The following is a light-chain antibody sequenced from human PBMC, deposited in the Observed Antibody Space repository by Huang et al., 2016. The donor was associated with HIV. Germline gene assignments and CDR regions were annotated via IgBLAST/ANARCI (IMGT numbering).Light chain of an antibody. CDR2: GSS. CDR3: HQYNNWLLS. J-gene: IGKJ4*01. Sequence: EIVMTQSPATLSVSPGQRVTLSCRANRSVSTNLAWYQQRHGQAPRLLIYGSSTSATGIPARFSGSGSGTDFSLTISSLQSEDFALYYCHQYNNWLLSFGGGTRV. CDR1: RSVSTN. V-gene: IGKV3-15*01.